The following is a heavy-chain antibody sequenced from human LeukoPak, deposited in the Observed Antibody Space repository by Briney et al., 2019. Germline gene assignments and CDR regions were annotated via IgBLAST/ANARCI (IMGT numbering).Heavy chain of an antibody. Sequence: GGSLRLSCAASGFTFSSYDMHWVRQATGKGLEWVSAIGTAGDTYYPGSVKGRFTISRENAKNSLYLQMNSLRAGDTAVYYCARDLEAANTYYFDYWGQGTLVTVSS. J-gene: IGHJ4*02. V-gene: IGHV3-13*01. CDR1: GFTFSSYD. CDR3: ARDLEAANTYYFDY. D-gene: IGHD6-13*01. CDR2: IGTAGDT.